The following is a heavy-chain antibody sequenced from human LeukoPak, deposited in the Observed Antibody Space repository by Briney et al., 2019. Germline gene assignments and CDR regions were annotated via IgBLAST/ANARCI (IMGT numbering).Heavy chain of an antibody. CDR3: AREGGDGFDI. CDR2: INPNTGGT. Sequence: VSVKVSCKASGYSFTAHYIHWVRQAPGQGLEWMGSINPNTGGTNYAEKFQGRVTITRDTSISTAYMELGSLTSDDTALYYCAREGGDGFDIWGQGTMVTVSS. J-gene: IGHJ3*02. V-gene: IGHV1-2*02. D-gene: IGHD3-16*01. CDR1: GYSFTAHY.